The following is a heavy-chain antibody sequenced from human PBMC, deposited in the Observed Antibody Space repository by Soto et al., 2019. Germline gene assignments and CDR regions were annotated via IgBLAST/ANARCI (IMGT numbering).Heavy chain of an antibody. J-gene: IGHJ5*02. CDR2: ITSDSSTI. CDR1: GFTFSRYS. Sequence: EVQLVESGGGLVQPGGSLRLSCAASGFTFSRYSMNWVRAAPGKGLEWISYITSDSSTIYYAVSVKSRVTISRDNAKNSLFLQMNSLRDEDTAMYYCARDNGRAGSFDPWGQGTLVTVSS. V-gene: IGHV3-48*02. D-gene: IGHD6-13*01. CDR3: ARDNGRAGSFDP.